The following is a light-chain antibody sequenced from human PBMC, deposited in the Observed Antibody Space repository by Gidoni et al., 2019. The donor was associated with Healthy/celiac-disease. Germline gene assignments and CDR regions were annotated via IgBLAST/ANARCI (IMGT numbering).Light chain of an antibody. CDR2: QDN. J-gene: IGLJ2*01. Sequence: SYDLTQPPSVSVSPGRTASITCSGDKLGDKYASWYQQKQGQSPVLVIYQDNKRPSGIPERFSGSNSGNTATLTISGTQAMDEADYYCQTWDRRTVVFGGGTKLTVL. CDR3: QTWDRRTVV. V-gene: IGLV3-1*01. CDR1: KLGDKY.